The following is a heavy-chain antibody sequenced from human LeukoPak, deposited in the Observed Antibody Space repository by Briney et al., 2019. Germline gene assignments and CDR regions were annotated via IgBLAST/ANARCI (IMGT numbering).Heavy chain of an antibody. Sequence: RASVKVSCKASGYSFTSYGITWVRQAPGQGLEWMGWINPHSGGTNYAQKFQGRVTMTRDTSTSTFYMELSSLRSEDTAVYFCARERPSSYYFDYWGQGTLVTVSS. CDR1: GYSFTSYG. CDR2: INPHSGGT. V-gene: IGHV1-2*02. CDR3: ARERPSSYYFDY. J-gene: IGHJ4*02.